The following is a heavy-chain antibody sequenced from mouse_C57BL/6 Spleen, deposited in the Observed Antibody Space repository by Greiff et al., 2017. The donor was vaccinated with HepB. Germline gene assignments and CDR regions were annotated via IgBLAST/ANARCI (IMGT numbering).Heavy chain of an antibody. J-gene: IGHJ2*01. CDR1: GFTFTDYY. CDR2: IRNKANGYTT. V-gene: IGHV7-3*01. D-gene: IGHD2-3*01. Sequence: EVKLVESGGGLVQPGGSLSLSCAASGFTFTDYYMSWVRQPPGKALEWLGFIRNKANGYTTEYSASLKGRFTISRDNSQSILYLQMNALRAEDSATYYCARYTGRGYSYYFDYWGQGTTLTVSS. CDR3: ARYTGRGYSYYFDY.